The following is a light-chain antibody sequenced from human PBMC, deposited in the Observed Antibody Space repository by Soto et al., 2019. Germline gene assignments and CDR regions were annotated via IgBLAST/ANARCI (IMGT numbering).Light chain of an antibody. Sequence: EIVLTQSPGTLSLSPGERATLSCRASQSVSNNYLAWFQQKPGQAPRLLIHDASIRADGIPDRFSGSGSETDFTLTISRLEPEDSAVYYCQQCSFSPRTFGQGTKVDIK. CDR3: QQCSFSPRT. CDR1: QSVSNNY. V-gene: IGKV3-20*01. CDR2: DAS. J-gene: IGKJ1*01.